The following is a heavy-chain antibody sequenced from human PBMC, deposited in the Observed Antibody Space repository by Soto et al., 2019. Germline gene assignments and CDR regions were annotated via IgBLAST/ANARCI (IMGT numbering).Heavy chain of an antibody. V-gene: IGHV3-23*01. Sequence: EVQLLESGGGLVQPGGSLRLSCAASGFTVSTYAMNWARLAPGRGLEWVSGMNSGGSTFYADSAKGRFTISRDNYQNTLYLQMNNLRAEDTAIYYCATISLGAFDIWGQGTMVTVSS. J-gene: IGHJ3*02. CDR2: MNSGGST. D-gene: IGHD7-27*01. CDR1: GFTVSTYA. CDR3: ATISLGAFDI.